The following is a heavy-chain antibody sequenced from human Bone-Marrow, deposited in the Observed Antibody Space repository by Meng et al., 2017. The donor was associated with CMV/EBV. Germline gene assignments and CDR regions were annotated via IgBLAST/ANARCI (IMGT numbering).Heavy chain of an antibody. CDR1: GFTFSNAW. D-gene: IGHD2-2*01. CDR3: ATGGYYLDF. J-gene: IGHJ4*02. Sequence: LSCVSFGFTFSNAWINWVRRAPGKGLELVCRIKSKYDGGTTDYAAPVKGRFTISRDDSKNTMSLQMNSLQTEDTAVYYCATGGYYLDFWGLGILVTVSS. CDR2: IKSKYDGGTT. V-gene: IGHV3-15*07.